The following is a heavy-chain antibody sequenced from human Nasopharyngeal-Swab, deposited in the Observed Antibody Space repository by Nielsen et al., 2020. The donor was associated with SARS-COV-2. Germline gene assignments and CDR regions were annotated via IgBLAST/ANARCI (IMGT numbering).Heavy chain of an antibody. V-gene: IGHV4-59*11. J-gene: IGHJ4*02. CDR3: TRDLGMGSRFDS. Sequence: SDPLSPTCPLPGGPITVHFWSWIRQSPAKGLEWTGYIPSRGTTNYNPSLKSRVTISVDTSNNHVSLRLRSVIAADTAVYFCTRDLGMGSRFDSWGQGSPVTVSS. D-gene: IGHD1-26*01. CDR2: IPSRGTT. CDR1: GGPITVHF.